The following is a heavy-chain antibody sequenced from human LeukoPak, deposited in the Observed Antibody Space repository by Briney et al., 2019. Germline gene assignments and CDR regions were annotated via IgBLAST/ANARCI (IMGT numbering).Heavy chain of an antibody. D-gene: IGHD3-10*01. J-gene: IGHJ5*02. CDR1: GFTFSSYS. V-gene: IGHV3-48*04. CDR3: ARDKSPLGGRELFFDP. Sequence: GGSLRLPCAASGFTFSSYSMNWVRQAPGKGLEWVSYISSSSSTIYYADSVKGRFTISRDNAKNSLYLQMNSLRAEDTAVYYCARDKSPLGGRELFFDPWGQGTLVTVSS. CDR2: ISSSSSTI.